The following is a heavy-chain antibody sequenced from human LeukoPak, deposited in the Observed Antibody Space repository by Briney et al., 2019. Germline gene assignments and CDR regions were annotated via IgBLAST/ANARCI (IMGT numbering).Heavy chain of an antibody. CDR3: AKDRARGGTTDFDY. Sequence: PGGSLRLSCAASGFTFSTYAMSWVRQAPGKGLEWVSAISGSADSTYYADSVKGQFAISRDNSKNTLCLQMDSLRAEDTAVYFCAKDRARGGTTDFDYWGQGTLVTVSS. V-gene: IGHV3-23*01. D-gene: IGHD1-7*01. J-gene: IGHJ4*02. CDR2: ISGSADST. CDR1: GFTFSTYA.